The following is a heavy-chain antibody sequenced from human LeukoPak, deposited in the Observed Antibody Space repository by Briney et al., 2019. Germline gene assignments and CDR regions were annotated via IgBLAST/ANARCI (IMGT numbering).Heavy chain of an antibody. CDR1: GFTFSSYW. J-gene: IGHJ3*02. CDR2: IKQDGSES. CDR3: AKEHSYYDFWSGYYKGGAFDI. D-gene: IGHD3-3*01. V-gene: IGHV3-7*03. Sequence: GGSLRLSCAASGFTFSSYWMTWVRQAPGKGLEWVANIKQDGSESYYVDSVKGRFTISRDNSKNTLYLQMNSLRAEDTAVYYCAKEHSYYDFWSGYYKGGAFDIWGQGTMVTVSS.